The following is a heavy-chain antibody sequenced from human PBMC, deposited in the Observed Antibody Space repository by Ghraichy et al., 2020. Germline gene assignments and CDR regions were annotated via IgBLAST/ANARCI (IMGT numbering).Heavy chain of an antibody. J-gene: IGHJ6*02. CDR3: ARGRDYYGSGSYYV. D-gene: IGHD3-10*01. CDR1: GGSFSGYY. CDR2: INHSGST. V-gene: IGHV4-34*01. Sequence: SETLSLTCAVYGGSFSGYYWSWIRQPPGKGLEWIGEINHSGSTNYNPSLKSRVTISVDTSKNQFSLKLSSVTAADTAVYYCARGRDYYGSGSYYVWCQGTTVTVSS.